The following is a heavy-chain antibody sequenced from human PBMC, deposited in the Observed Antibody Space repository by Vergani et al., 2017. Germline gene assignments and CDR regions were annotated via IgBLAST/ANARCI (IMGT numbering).Heavy chain of an antibody. CDR1: GFTFDDYA. J-gene: IGHJ2*01. Sequence: EVQLVESGGGLVQPGRSLRLSCAASGFTFDDYAMHWVRQAPGKGLEWVSGISWNSGSIGYADSVKGRFTISRDNAKNSLYLQMNSLRAEDTALYYCARAGYRGYYSGLWGRGTLVTVSS. V-gene: IGHV3-9*01. CDR3: ARAGYRGYYSGL. D-gene: IGHD3-10*01. CDR2: ISWNSGSI.